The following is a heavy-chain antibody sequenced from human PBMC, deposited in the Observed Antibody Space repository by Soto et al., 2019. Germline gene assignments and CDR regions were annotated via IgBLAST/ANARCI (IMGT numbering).Heavy chain of an antibody. CDR3: ARAGGDYSFFDY. Sequence: QVQLQESGPGLVKPSQTLSLTCTVSGGSISSGDYYWSWIRQPPGKGLEWIGYIYYSGSTYYNPSLKSRVTLAVHPSKNQFSLKLSSVTAADTAVYYCARAGGDYSFFDYWGQGTLVTVSS. J-gene: IGHJ4*02. CDR1: GGSISSGDYY. CDR2: IYYSGST. D-gene: IGHD2-21*02. V-gene: IGHV4-30-4*01.